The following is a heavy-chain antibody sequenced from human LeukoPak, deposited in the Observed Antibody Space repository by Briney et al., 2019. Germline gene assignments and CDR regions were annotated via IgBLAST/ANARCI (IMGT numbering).Heavy chain of an antibody. Sequence: GGSLRLSCAASGFTFSSCALSWVRQAPGKGLEWVSTVSVNGGTTYYADSVKGRFAISRDNSKNTLYLQMNSLRAEDTAVYFCAKELHGSGNYAFDYWGQGTLVTVSS. J-gene: IGHJ4*02. V-gene: IGHV3-23*01. CDR2: VSVNGGTT. D-gene: IGHD3-10*01. CDR3: AKELHGSGNYAFDY. CDR1: GFTFSSCA.